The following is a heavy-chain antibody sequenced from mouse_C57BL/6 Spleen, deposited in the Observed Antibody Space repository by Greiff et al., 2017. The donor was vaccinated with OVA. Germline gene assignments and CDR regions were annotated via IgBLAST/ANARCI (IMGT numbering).Heavy chain of an antibody. CDR2: IDPGSGNT. D-gene: IGHD1-1*01. V-gene: IGHV1-84*01. CDR3: AREETTVVAPRAMDY. Sequence: LQESGPELVKPGASVKISCKASGYTFTDYYINWVKQRPGQGLEWIGWIDPGSGNTKYNEKFKGKATLTVDTSSSTAYMQLSSLTSEDSAVYFCAREETTVVAPRAMDYWGQGTSVTVSS. CDR1: GYTFTDYY. J-gene: IGHJ4*01.